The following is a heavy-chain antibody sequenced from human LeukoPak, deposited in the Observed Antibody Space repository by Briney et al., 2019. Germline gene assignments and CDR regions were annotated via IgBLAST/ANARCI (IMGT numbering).Heavy chain of an antibody. CDR3: ARDGFAIRGSFFGISDY. D-gene: IGHD1-26*01. CDR2: INPNSGGT. Sequence: GASVKVSCKAVGYTFTGYFMHWVRQAPVQGLEWMGWINPNSGGTSYAQKFQGGVTMTRDTSISTGYLELNSLRSDDTAVYYCARDGFAIRGSFFGISDYWGQGTLVTVSS. V-gene: IGHV1-2*02. J-gene: IGHJ4*02. CDR1: GYTFTGYF.